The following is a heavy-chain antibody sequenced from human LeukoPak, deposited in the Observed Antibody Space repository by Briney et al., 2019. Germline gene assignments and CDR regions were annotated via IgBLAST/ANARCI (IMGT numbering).Heavy chain of an antibody. CDR2: IIPIFGTG. CDR1: GGTFNSYA. CDR3: ASRPISGGGYEINYYYYYMDV. D-gene: IGHD5-12*01. Sequence: SVKVSCKASGGTFNSYAISWVRQAPGQGLEWMGGIIPIFGTGNYAQKFQGRVTITADKSTSTAYMELSSLRSEDTAVYYCASRPISGGGYEINYYYYYMDVWGKGTTVTVSS. V-gene: IGHV1-69*06. J-gene: IGHJ6*03.